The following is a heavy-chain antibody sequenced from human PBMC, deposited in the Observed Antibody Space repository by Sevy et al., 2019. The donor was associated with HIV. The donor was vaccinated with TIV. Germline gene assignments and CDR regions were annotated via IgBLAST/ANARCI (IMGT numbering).Heavy chain of an antibody. CDR2: IFRSGDVT. CDR1: GFTFSNYA. D-gene: IGHD3-22*01. Sequence: GGSLRLSCTASGFTFSNYAMNWVRQAPGKGLEWVSTIFRSGDVTYYADSVKGRFTISRDNSRNTLYLQMNSLRAEDTAVYYCAGARYDSSGSFDAFDIWGQGTMVIVSS. J-gene: IGHJ3*02. V-gene: IGHV3-23*01. CDR3: AGARYDSSGSFDAFDI.